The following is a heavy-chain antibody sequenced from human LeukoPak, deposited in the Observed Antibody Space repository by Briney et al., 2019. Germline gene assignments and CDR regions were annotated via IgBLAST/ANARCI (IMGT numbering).Heavy chain of an antibody. D-gene: IGHD3-22*01. J-gene: IGHJ4*02. V-gene: IGHV3-23*01. CDR3: AKEGDWAYNYDSSGYYGSFDS. CDR1: GFTFSIYA. CDR2: ISGSGGST. Sequence: GGSLRLSCSASGFTFSIYAMSWVRQAPGKGLEWVSGISGSGGSTYYADSLKGRFTISRDNSKNTLHLQLNSLRPEDTALYYCAKEGDWAYNYDSSGYYGSFDSWGQGTVVIVSS.